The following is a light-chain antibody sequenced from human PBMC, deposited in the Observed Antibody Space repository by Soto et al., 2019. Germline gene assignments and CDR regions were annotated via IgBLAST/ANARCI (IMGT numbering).Light chain of an antibody. CDR2: EGS. J-gene: IGLJ2*01. CDR3: CSYAGSSTYVV. CDR1: SSDVGSYNL. Sequence: QSALTQPASVSGSPGQSITISCTGTSSDVGSYNLVSWYQQHPGKAPKLMIYEGSKRPSGVSTRCSGSKSGNTASLTISGLQYSYEADYYCCSYAGSSTYVVFGGGTKVTVL. V-gene: IGLV2-23*01.